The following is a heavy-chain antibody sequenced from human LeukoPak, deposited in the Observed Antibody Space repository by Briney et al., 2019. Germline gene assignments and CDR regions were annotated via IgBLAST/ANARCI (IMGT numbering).Heavy chain of an antibody. D-gene: IGHD2-2*02. CDR1: GGSLSSYY. J-gene: IGHJ3*02. CDR2: IYTSGGT. CDR3: ARGRYCSSTSCYIPHDAFDI. Sequence: SETLSLTCTVSGGSLSSYYWSWIRQPAGKGLEWIGRIYTSGGTNYNPSLKSRVTVSVDTSKNQFSLKLSSVTAADTAVYYCARGRYCSSTSCYIPHDAFDIWGQGTMVTVSS. V-gene: IGHV4-4*07.